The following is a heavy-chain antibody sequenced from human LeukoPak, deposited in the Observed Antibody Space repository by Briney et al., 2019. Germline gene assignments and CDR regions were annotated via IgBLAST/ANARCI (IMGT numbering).Heavy chain of an antibody. CDR2: IYYSGST. CDR3: ARDHLTGGAWFDP. J-gene: IGHJ5*02. V-gene: IGHV4-59*01. CDR1: GGSIISYY. D-gene: IGHD7-27*01. Sequence: SETLSLTCTVSGGSIISYYWSWIRQPPGKGLEWIGYIYYSGSTNYNPSLKSRVTISVDTSKNQFSLKLSSVTAADTAVYYCARDHLTGGAWFDPWGQGTLVTVSS.